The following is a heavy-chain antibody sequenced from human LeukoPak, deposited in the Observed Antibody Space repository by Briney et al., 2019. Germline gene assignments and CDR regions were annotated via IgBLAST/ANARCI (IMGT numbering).Heavy chain of an antibody. V-gene: IGHV3-30*04. CDR1: GFTFSSYA. D-gene: IGHD3-22*01. Sequence: GRSLRLSCAASGFTFSSYAMHWVRQAPGKGLEWVAIISYDGSNKYYAESVKGRFTISRDNSKNTLYLQMNSLRAEDTAVYYCARGSGYYQEGDFDYWGQGTLVTVSS. J-gene: IGHJ4*02. CDR2: ISYDGSNK. CDR3: ARGSGYYQEGDFDY.